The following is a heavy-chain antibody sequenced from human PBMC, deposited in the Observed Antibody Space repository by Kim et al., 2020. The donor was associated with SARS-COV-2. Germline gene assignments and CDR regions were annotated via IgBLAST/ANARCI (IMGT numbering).Heavy chain of an antibody. V-gene: IGHV4-59*01. CDR1: GGSISSYY. Sequence: SETLSLTCTVSGGSISSYYWSWIRQPPGKGLEWIGYIYYSGSTNYNPSLKSRVTISVDTSKNQFSLKLSSVTAADTAVYYCARGVAAAGTMRWGQGTLVTVSS. J-gene: IGHJ4*02. CDR2: IYYSGST. D-gene: IGHD6-13*01. CDR3: ARGVAAAGTMR.